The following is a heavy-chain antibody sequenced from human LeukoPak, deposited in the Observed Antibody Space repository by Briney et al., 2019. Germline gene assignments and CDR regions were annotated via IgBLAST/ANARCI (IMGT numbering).Heavy chain of an antibody. CDR2: INTNTGNP. V-gene: IGHV7-4-1*02. D-gene: IGHD3-3*01. CDR3: ARVLPYYDFWSGPPVGWFDP. J-gene: IGHJ5*02. Sequence: GASVNVSCKASGYTFTSYAMNWVRQAPRQGLEWMGWINTNTGNPTYAQGFTGRFVFSLDTSVSTAYLQISSLKAEDTAVYYCARVLPYYDFWSGPPVGWFDPWGQGTLVTVSS. CDR1: GYTFTSYA.